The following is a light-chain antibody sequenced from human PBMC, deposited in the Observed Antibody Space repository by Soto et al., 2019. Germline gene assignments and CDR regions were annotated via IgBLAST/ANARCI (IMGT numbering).Light chain of an antibody. V-gene: IGLV2-14*01. Sequence: QSVLTQPASVSGSPGQSITISCTGTSSDVGGYNFVSWYQRYPGKAPKLMIYDVSDRPSGVSNRFSGSKSGNTASLTISGLQAEDEADYYCSSYTSSSTLVFGGGTKLTVL. CDR2: DVS. CDR1: SSDVGGYNF. CDR3: SSYTSSSTLV. J-gene: IGLJ2*01.